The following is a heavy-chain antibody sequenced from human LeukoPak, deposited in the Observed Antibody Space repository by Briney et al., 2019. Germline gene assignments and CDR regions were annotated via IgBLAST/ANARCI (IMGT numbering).Heavy chain of an antibody. V-gene: IGHV3-7*01. CDR1: GFTFSSYA. D-gene: IGHD1-26*01. Sequence: GGSLRLSCAASGFTFSSYAMSWVRQAPGKGLEWVANIKQDGSEKYYVDSVKGRFTISRDNAKNSLYLQMNSLRAEDTAVYYCAREGDTSPYFDYWGQGTLVTVSS. CDR3: AREGDTSPYFDY. CDR2: IKQDGSEK. J-gene: IGHJ4*02.